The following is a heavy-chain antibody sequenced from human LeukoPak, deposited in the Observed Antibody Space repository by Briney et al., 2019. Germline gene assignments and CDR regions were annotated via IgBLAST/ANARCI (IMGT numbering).Heavy chain of an antibody. Sequence: ASVKVSCKASGYTFTSYYMHWVRQAPGQGLEWMGIINPSGGTTTYAQKFQGRVTMTRDTSTSTVHMELSSLRSEDTAVYYCARDPRNGDYFLDWGQGTLVTVSS. CDR2: INPSGGTT. J-gene: IGHJ4*02. CDR1: GYTFTSYY. V-gene: IGHV1-46*01. CDR3: ARDPRNGDYFLD. D-gene: IGHD4-17*01.